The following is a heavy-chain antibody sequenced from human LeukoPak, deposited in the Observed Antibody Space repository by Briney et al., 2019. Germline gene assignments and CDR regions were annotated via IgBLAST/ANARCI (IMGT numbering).Heavy chain of an antibody. CDR1: GFTLSGYS. D-gene: IGHD6-6*01. V-gene: IGHV3-21*01. J-gene: IGHJ4*02. CDR2: ISSSSSYI. CDR3: ASLLSIAARQRG. Sequence: GGPRRPSGAAPGFTLSGYSMTWVPQAPGKGLEWVSSISSSSSYIYYADSVKGRFTISRDNAKNSLYLQMNSLRAEDTAVYYCASLLSIAARQRGWGQGTLVTVSS.